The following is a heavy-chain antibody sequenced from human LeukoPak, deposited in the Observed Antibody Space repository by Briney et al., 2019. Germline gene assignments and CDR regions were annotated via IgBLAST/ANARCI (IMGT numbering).Heavy chain of an antibody. CDR3: ARQKGTGTYKYYFDY. D-gene: IGHD1-7*01. J-gene: IGHJ4*02. V-gene: IGHV4-39*01. CDR1: GDSISSSNYY. Sequence: SETLSLTCTVSGDSISSSNYYWGWIRKPPGKGLEWIGSIFYSGSTFYNPSLRSRVIIFVDTSKNQFSLKLSSVTAADTAVYYCARQKGTGTYKYYFDYWGQGSLVTVSS. CDR2: IFYSGST.